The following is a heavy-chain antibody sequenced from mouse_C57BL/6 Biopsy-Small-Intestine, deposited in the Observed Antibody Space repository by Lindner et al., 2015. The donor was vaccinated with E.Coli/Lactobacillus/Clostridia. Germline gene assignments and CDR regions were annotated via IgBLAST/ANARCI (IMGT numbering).Heavy chain of an antibody. CDR2: INPYNDGT. CDR1: GYTFTSYV. V-gene: IGHV1-14*01. J-gene: IGHJ2*01. Sequence: VQLQESGPELVEPGASVKMSCKASGYTFTSYVMHWVRQKPGQGLDWIGYINPYNDGTKSNEKFKGKATLTSDKSSSTAYMELSSLTSEDSAVYYCARRGYGGGFDYWGQGTTLTVSS. CDR3: ARRGYGGGFDY. D-gene: IGHD2-2*01.